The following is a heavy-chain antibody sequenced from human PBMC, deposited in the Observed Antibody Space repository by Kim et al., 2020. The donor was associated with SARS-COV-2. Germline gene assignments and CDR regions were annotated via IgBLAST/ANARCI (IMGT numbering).Heavy chain of an antibody. Sequence: GGSLRLSCLGSGTNFRSYAIHWVRQAPGKGLEWVAVISYDGRNQYYTDSVKGRFTISRDNSENTVYLQMTSLRAEDTGLYYCAKDQWVAISMFRGPYSRGMDVWGKGTTVAVST. V-gene: IGHV3-30*18. CDR2: ISYDGRNQ. CDR3: AKDQWVAISMFRGPYSRGMDV. D-gene: IGHD3-10*02. J-gene: IGHJ6*04. CDR1: GTNFRSYA.